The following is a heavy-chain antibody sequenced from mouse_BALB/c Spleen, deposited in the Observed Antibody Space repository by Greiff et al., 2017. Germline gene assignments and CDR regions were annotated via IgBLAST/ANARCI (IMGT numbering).Heavy chain of an antibody. V-gene: IGHV14-4*02. CDR1: GFNIKDYY. J-gene: IGHJ4*01. CDR2: IDPENGDT. Sequence: VQLKQSGAELVRSGASVKLSCTASGFNIKDYYMHWVKQRPEQGLEWIGWIDPENGDTEYAPKFQGKATMTADTSSNTAYLQLSSLTSEDTAVYYCNAEGGYYYGRNAMDYWGQGTSVTVSS. D-gene: IGHD1-1*01. CDR3: NAEGGYYYGRNAMDY.